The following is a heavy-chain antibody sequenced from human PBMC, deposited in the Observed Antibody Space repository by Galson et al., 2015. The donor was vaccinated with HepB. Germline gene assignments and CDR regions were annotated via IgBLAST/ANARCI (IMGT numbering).Heavy chain of an antibody. CDR1: GGSISSGDYC. CDR2: VYHSGST. J-gene: IGHJ5*02. Sequence: TLSLTCAVSGGSISSGDYCWSWIRQPPGRGLEWIGNVYHSGSTNYNPSLKSRVTMSVDRSKNQFSLKLTSVTAADTAVYYCARGNWNPPPNKWFDPWGQGTLVTVSS. CDR3: ARGNWNPPPNKWFDP. V-gene: IGHV4-30-2*01. D-gene: IGHD1-1*01.